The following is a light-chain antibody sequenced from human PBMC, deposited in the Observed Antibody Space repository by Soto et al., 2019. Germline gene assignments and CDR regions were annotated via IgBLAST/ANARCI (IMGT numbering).Light chain of an antibody. CDR1: NIGGKS. CDR2: DDS. CDR3: QVWDSGPDHVV. V-gene: IGLV3-21*02. J-gene: IGLJ2*01. Sequence: SYELTQPPSMSVAPGQTATITCGGNNIGGKSVQWYQQKSGQAPVLVVYDDSDRPSGIPERFSGSNSGNTATLTISRGEDEDEADYSCQVWDSGPDHVVFGGGTKVTVL.